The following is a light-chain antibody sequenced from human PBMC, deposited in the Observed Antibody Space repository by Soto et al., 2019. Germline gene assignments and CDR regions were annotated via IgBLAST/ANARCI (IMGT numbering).Light chain of an antibody. CDR1: QSVSNN. V-gene: IGKV3-15*01. Sequence: ELLMTQSPATLSVSPGERATLSCRASQSVSNNLAWYQQKPGQAPRLLIYGASTRATGIPARFSGSGSGTEFTVTISSLQSEDFAVYYCQQYNNWPPLYTFGQGTKLEIK. CDR2: GAS. CDR3: QQYNNWPPLYT. J-gene: IGKJ2*01.